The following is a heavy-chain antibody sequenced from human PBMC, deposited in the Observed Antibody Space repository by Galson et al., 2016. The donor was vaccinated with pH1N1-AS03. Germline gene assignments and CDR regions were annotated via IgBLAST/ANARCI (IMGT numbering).Heavy chain of an antibody. Sequence: SVKVSCKASDYTFTNYGISWVRQAPGQGLEWMGWINPNSGDTNNAQKFEGRVTMTRDTSISTAYMEVNRLISDDTAAYYCARDRTAARSYYYYMDVWGKGTTVTVSS. CDR1: DYTFTNYG. V-gene: IGHV1-2*02. J-gene: IGHJ6*03. D-gene: IGHD6-6*01. CDR3: ARDRTAARSYYYYMDV. CDR2: INPNSGDT.